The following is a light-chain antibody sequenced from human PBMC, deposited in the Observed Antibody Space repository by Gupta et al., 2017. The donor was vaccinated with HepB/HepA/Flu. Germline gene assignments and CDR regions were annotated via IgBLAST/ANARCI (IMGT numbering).Light chain of an antibody. CDR3: QQYGSSPRT. CDR1: QSVRGNY. V-gene: IGKV3-20*01. J-gene: IGKJ1*01. CDR2: DAS. Sequence: EIVLPHSPGTLSLSPGERATLSCRASQSVRGNYLAWYQQKPGQAPSVLIYDASSRATGVPDRFSGSGSGAXFTLTIXRLEPEDFAVYYCQQYGSSPRTFGXGTKVEIK.